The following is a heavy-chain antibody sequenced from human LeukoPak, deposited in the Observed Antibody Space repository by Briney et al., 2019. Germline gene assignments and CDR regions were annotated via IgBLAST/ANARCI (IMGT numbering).Heavy chain of an antibody. CDR1: GGSISSGSYY. Sequence: SETLFLTCTVSGGSISSGSYYWSWIRQPAGKGLEWIGRIYTSGSTNYNPSLKSRVTISVDTSKNQFSLKLSSVTAADTAVYYCAREVRERYCSSTSCYYYFDYWGQGTLVTISS. V-gene: IGHV4-61*02. CDR2: IYTSGST. CDR3: AREVRERYCSSTSCYYYFDY. D-gene: IGHD2-2*01. J-gene: IGHJ4*02.